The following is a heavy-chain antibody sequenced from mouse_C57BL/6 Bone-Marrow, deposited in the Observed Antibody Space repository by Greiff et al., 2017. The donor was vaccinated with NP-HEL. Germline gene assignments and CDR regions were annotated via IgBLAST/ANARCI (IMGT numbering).Heavy chain of an antibody. D-gene: IGHD1-1*02. CDR3: ARYGGGSYVGDY. Sequence: VQLQQSGAELARPGASVKLSCKASGYTFTSYGISWVKQRTGQGLEWIGAIYPRSGNTYYNEKFKGKATLTADKSSSTAYMELRSLTSEDSAVYFCARYGGGSYVGDYWGQGTTLTVSS. J-gene: IGHJ2*01. CDR2: IYPRSGNT. V-gene: IGHV1-81*01. CDR1: GYTFTSYG.